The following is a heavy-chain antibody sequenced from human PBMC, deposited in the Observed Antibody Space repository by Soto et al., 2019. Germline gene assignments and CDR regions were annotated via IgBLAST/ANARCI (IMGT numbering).Heavy chain of an antibody. D-gene: IGHD6-13*01. J-gene: IGHJ6*03. Sequence: SETLSLTCTVSGDSISRYFWSWIRQPPGKGLEWIGFFSYSGNTNYNPSLKSRVTISVDTSKNQFSLKLSSVTAADTAVYYCARRFEQQLRGYYYYYMDVWGKGTTVTVSS. CDR2: FSYSGNT. CDR3: ARRFEQQLRGYYYYYMDV. CDR1: GDSISRYF. V-gene: IGHV4-59*01.